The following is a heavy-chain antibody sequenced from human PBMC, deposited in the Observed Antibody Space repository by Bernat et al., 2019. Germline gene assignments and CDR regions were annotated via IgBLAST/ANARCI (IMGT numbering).Heavy chain of an antibody. J-gene: IGHJ4*02. CDR3: ARGDEKASGEYYDFWSGYDPRDATTNFDY. Sequence: QVQLVESGGGVVQPGRSLKLSCAASGFTFSRYGLHWVRQAPGEGLEWVAGIWYEGSNKYYADSVKGRFTISRDNSKNKLYLQMNSLRAEDTDVYYCARGDEKASGEYYDFWSGYDPRDATTNFDYGGQGTLVTVSA. CDR2: IWYEGSNK. D-gene: IGHD3-3*01. V-gene: IGHV3-33*01. CDR1: GFTFSRYG.